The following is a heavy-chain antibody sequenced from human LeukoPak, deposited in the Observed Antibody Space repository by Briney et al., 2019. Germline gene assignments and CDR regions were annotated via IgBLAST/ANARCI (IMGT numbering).Heavy chain of an antibody. V-gene: IGHV3-43*02. J-gene: IGHJ4*02. Sequence: PGGSPRLSCAASGFTSDDYAMHWVRQAPGKGLEWVSLISGAGGSTYYADSVKGRFTISRDNSKNSLYLQLNSLRTEDTALYYCAKDLDYGGSYWGQGTLVTVSS. CDR2: ISGAGGST. CDR3: AKDLDYGGSY. D-gene: IGHD4-23*01. CDR1: GFTSDDYA.